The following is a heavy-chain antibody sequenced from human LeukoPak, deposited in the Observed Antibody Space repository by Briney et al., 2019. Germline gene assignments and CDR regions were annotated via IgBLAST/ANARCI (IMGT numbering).Heavy chain of an antibody. J-gene: IGHJ4*02. Sequence: SETLSLTCAVSGGSISPYYWSWMRQPPGKGLEYVGYIYYTGGTNYNPSLKSRVTFSVGTSKNQFSLKLNSVTAADTAVYYCGRRGDYGDLRYFDYWGQGTLVTVSS. V-gene: IGHV4-59*01. CDR3: GRRGDYGDLRYFDY. CDR1: GGSISPYY. D-gene: IGHD4-17*01. CDR2: IYYTGGT.